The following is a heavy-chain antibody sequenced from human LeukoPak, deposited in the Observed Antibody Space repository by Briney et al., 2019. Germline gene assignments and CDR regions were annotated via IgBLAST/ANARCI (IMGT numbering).Heavy chain of an antibody. Sequence: ASVKVSCKASGGTFSSYAISWVRQAPGQGLEWMGGIIPIFGTANYAQKFQGRVTITADESTSTAYMELSSLRSEDTAVYYCARGVGGYSYGLGAYWFDPWGQGTLVTVSS. V-gene: IGHV1-69*13. D-gene: IGHD5-18*01. CDR3: ARGVGGYSYGLGAYWFDP. CDR1: GGTFSSYA. CDR2: IIPIFGTA. J-gene: IGHJ5*02.